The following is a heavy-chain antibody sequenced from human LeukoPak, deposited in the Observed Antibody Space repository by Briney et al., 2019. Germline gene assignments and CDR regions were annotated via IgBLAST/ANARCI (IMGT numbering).Heavy chain of an antibody. CDR3: ARDGYSYGFLLWYFDL. D-gene: IGHD5-18*01. J-gene: IGHJ2*01. V-gene: IGHV4-38-2*02. Sequence: SETLSLTCAVSGYSISSGYYWGWIRQPPGTGLEWIGSIYHSGSTYYNPSLKSRVTISVDTSKNQFSLKLSSVTAADTAVYYCARDGYSYGFLLWYFDLWGRGTLVTVSS. CDR1: GYSISSGYY. CDR2: IYHSGST.